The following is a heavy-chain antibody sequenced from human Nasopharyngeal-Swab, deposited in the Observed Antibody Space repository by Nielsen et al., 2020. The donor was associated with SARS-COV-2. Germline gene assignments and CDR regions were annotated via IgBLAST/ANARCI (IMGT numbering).Heavy chain of an antibody. CDR3: ARVVRELDLKYYFHYHYMDV. D-gene: IGHD1-1*01. CDR2: INRGGGT. J-gene: IGHJ6*03. Sequence: SETLSLTCAVYAGSFSGYYWSWIRQSPGKGLEWVGEINRGGGTNYNPSLKSRVTISIDTSKSQFSLKLTSVTAADTAVYYCARVVRELDLKYYFHYHYMDVWGKGTTVTVSS. V-gene: IGHV4-34*01. CDR1: AGSFSGYY.